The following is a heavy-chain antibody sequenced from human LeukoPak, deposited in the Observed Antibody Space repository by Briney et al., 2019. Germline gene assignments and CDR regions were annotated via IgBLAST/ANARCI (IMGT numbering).Heavy chain of an antibody. Sequence: SETLSLTCTVSGGSISSGSYYWSWIRQPAGKGLEWIGRMHTSGTTNYNPSLKSRVTISVDTSKNHFSLKLSSVTAADTAIYFYARGTSYDMDVWGKGTTVSVSS. CDR1: GGSISSGSYY. D-gene: IGHD3-10*01. CDR2: MHTSGTT. V-gene: IGHV4-61*02. J-gene: IGHJ6*03. CDR3: ARGTSYDMDV.